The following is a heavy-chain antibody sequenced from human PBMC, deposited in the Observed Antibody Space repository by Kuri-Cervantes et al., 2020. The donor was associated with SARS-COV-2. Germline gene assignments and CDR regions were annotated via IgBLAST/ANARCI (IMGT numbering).Heavy chain of an antibody. CDR2: INSDGSST. CDR3: ARDRTILDYIDY. Sequence: GGSLRLSCAASGFTFGNYWMHWVRQAPGKGLVWVSRINSDGSSTSYADSVKGRFTISRDNAKNTLYLQMNSLRAEDTAVYYCARDRTILDYIDYWGQGTLVTVSS. D-gene: IGHD3-9*01. V-gene: IGHV3-74*01. CDR1: GFTFGNYW. J-gene: IGHJ4*02.